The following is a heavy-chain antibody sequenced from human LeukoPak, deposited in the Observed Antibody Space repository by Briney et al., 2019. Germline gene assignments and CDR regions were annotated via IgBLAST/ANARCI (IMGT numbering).Heavy chain of an antibody. CDR3: AKDPDS. V-gene: IGHV3-23*01. CDR2: ISGGGETT. CDR1: GFTFNNYA. Sequence: GGSLRLSCAASGFTFNNYAMNWVRQAPGKGLEWVSSISGGGETTYYADSAKGRFTISRDNSKNTLYLQMNSLRGEDTAVYYCAKDPDSWGQGTLVTVSS. J-gene: IGHJ4*02.